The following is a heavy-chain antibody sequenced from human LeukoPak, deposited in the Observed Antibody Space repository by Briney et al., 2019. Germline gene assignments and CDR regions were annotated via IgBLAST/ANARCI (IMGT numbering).Heavy chain of an antibody. CDR2: IKSKTDGGTT. D-gene: IGHD5-24*01. J-gene: IGHJ4*02. CDR1: GFTFSNAW. Sequence: GGSLRLSCAASGFTFSNAWMSWVRQAPGKGLEWVGRIKSKTDGGTTDYAAPVKGRFTISRDDSKNTLYLQMNSLKTEDTAVYYCTTEPMVEMATSYFDYWGQGTLVTVSS. CDR3: TTEPMVEMATSYFDY. V-gene: IGHV3-15*01.